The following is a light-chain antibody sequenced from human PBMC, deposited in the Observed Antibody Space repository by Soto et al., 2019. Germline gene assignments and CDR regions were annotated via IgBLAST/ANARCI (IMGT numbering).Light chain of an antibody. CDR3: CSYTSNSTXV. CDR1: SSDVGGAYNY. CDR2: DVN. J-gene: IGLJ1*01. Sequence: SVLTQPASVSGSPGQSISISCTGTSSDVGGAYNYVSWYQHHPDKAPKLVIFDVNNRPSGVSNRFSGSKSGNTASLTISGLQAEDEADYYCCSYTSNSTXVFGTGTKVT. V-gene: IGLV2-14*03.